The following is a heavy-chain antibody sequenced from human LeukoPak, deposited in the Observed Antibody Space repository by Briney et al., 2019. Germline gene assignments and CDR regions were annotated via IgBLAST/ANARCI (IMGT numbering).Heavy chain of an antibody. CDR1: GFSVSSNY. CDR3: ARDPGTDY. D-gene: IGHD1/OR15-1a*01. V-gene: IGHV3-53*01. CDR2: IYSDGSI. Sequence: GGSLRLSCAASGFSVSSNYVTWVRQPPGKGLEWVSVIYSDGSIYYADSVKGRFTISRDNSKNTLYLQMNSLRAEDTAVYYCARDPGTDYWGQGTLVTVSS. J-gene: IGHJ4*02.